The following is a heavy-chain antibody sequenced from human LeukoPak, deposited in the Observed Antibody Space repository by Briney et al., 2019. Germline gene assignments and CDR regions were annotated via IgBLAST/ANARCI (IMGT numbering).Heavy chain of an antibody. CDR2: IYTSGST. J-gene: IGHJ4*02. CDR1: GGSISSYY. CDR3: AGGRVSGTTLYFDY. D-gene: IGHD1-1*01. Sequence: SETLSLTCPVSGGSISSYYWSWIRQPAGKGLEWIGRIYTSGSTNYNPSLKSRVTMSVDTSKNQFSLKLSSVTAADTAVYYCAGGRVSGTTLYFDYWGQGTLFTVSS. V-gene: IGHV4-4*07.